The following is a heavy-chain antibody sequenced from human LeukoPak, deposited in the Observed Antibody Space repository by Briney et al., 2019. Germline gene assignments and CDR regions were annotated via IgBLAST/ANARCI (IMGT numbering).Heavy chain of an antibody. J-gene: IGHJ4*02. CDR2: IYYSGTT. V-gene: IGHV4-59*08. CDR1: GGSISTYY. Sequence: SETLSLTCTVAGGSISTYYWSWIRQPPGKGLEWIGYIYYSGTTNYNPSLKSRVTMSVDTSKNQFSLKLSAVTAPDTAVYYCARHYPRWLFDFWGQGTLVSVSS. CDR3: ARHYPRWLFDF. D-gene: IGHD3-9*01.